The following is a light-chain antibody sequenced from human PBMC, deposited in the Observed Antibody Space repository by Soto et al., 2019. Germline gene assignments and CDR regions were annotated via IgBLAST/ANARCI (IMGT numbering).Light chain of an antibody. V-gene: IGKV3-20*01. Sequence: EIGVTQSPVTLSLSPGEGATLSCRASQTVSKNYLAWYHQQPGQAPRLLIYAASTRATGIPDRFSGSGSGTDFTLTISRLEPEDVAVFYCQQYAVSPITFGQGTRLEI. CDR2: AAS. J-gene: IGKJ5*01. CDR3: QQYAVSPIT. CDR1: QTVSKNY.